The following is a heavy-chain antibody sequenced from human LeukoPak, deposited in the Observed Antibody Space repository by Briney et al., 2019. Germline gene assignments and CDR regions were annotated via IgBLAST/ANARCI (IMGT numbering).Heavy chain of an antibody. V-gene: IGHV1-18*01. D-gene: IGHD3-9*01. CDR3: ARHLILGPYDILTGYYGTRDAFDI. CDR1: GYTFTSYG. Sequence: ASVKVSCKASGYTFTSYGISWVRQAPGQGLEWMGWISAYNGNTNYAQKLQGRVTMTTDTSTSTAYMELRSLRSDDTAVYYCARHLILGPYDILTGYYGTRDAFDIWGQGTMVTVSS. J-gene: IGHJ3*02. CDR2: ISAYNGNT.